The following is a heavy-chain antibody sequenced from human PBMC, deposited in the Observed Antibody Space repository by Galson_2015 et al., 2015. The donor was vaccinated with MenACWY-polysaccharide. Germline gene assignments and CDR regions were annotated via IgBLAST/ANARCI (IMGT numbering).Heavy chain of an antibody. CDR1: GFTFSGNW. V-gene: IGHV3-74*01. CDR3: ARGGGRFPENCYFDS. Sequence: SLRLACAASGFTFSGNWMHWIRQSPGKLLVWVSRISRNGRSTSYAYSGRRLCNTSSDLPKTTLLLKMNSQSAEDTAVYYCARGGGRFPENCYFDSWGQGTLVTVSS. D-gene: IGHD3-16*01. J-gene: IGHJ4*02. CDR2: ISRNGRST.